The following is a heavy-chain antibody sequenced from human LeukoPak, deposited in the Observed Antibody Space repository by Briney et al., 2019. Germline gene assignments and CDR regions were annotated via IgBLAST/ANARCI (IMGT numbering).Heavy chain of an antibody. Sequence: SETLSLTCTVSGGSISSHYWSWIRQPPGKGLEWIGYIYYSGSTNYNPSLKSRVTISADTSKNQFSLRLSSVTAADTAVYYCARQSPWFGEPDVWGQGTTVTVSS. J-gene: IGHJ6*02. CDR3: ARQSPWFGEPDV. CDR2: IYYSGST. D-gene: IGHD3-10*01. V-gene: IGHV4-59*08. CDR1: GGSISSHY.